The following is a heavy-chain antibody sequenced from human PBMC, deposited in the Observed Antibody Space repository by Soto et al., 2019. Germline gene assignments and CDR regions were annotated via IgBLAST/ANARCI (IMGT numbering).Heavy chain of an antibody. D-gene: IGHD3-22*01. V-gene: IGHV3-33*01. Sequence: GSLRLSCAASGFTFSSYGMHWVRQAPGKGLEWVAVIWYDGSNKYYADSVKGRFTISRDNSKNTLYLQMNSLRAEDTAVYYCARDPYYYDSSGYYGENFDYWGQGT. CDR2: IWYDGSNK. CDR1: GFTFSSYG. CDR3: ARDPYYYDSSGYYGENFDY. J-gene: IGHJ4*02.